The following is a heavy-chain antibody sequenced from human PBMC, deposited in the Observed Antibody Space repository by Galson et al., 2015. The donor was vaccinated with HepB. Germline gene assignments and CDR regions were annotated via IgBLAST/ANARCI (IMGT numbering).Heavy chain of an antibody. CDR2: ISPGNGNR. D-gene: IGHD2-21*01. Sequence: SVKVSCKASGYTFSTYAIHWVRQAPGQRLEWMGWISPGNGNRKYSPRFQDRITITRDTSASTVYMEVNSLRSEDTAVYYCARGNDCIDFWGQGTLVTVSS. CDR3: ARGNDCIDF. V-gene: IGHV1-3*01. J-gene: IGHJ4*02. CDR1: GYTFSTYA.